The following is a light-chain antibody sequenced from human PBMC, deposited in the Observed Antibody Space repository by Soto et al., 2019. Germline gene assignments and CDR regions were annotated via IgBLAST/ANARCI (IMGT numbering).Light chain of an antibody. J-gene: IGKJ1*01. Sequence: EIVLTQSPATLSLSPGEGATLSCRASQSVSSYLAWYQQKPGQAPRLLIYDASNRATGIPARFSGSGSGTDLTLTISSLEPEDFAVYSCQQRSNWWTFGQGTKVEIK. CDR3: QQRSNWWT. CDR1: QSVSSY. V-gene: IGKV3-11*01. CDR2: DAS.